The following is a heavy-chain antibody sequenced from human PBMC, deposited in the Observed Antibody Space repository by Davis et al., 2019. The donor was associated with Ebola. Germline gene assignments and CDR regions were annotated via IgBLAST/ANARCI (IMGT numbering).Heavy chain of an antibody. CDR3: ARLYGDHGAIDY. CDR1: GVSISSYY. D-gene: IGHD4-17*01. Sequence: PSETLSLTCAVSGVSISSYYWSWIRQPPGKGLEWIGYIYYSGSTNYNPSLKSRVTISVDTSKNQFSLKLSSVTAADTAVYYCARLYGDHGAIDYWGQGTLVTVSS. J-gene: IGHJ4*02. CDR2: IYYSGST. V-gene: IGHV4-59*08.